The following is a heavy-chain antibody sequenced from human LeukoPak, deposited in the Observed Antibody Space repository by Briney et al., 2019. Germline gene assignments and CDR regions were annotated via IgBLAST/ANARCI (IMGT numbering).Heavy chain of an antibody. CDR2: IIPILGIA. V-gene: IGHV1-69*04. Sequence: SVKVSCKASGGTFSSYAISWVRQAPGQGLEWMGRIIPILGIANYAQKFQGRVTITADKSTSTAYMELSSLRSEDTGVYYCARATYYYDSSGYYSARVDYSGQGTLVTVSS. CDR3: ARATYYYDSSGYYSARVDY. CDR1: GGTFSSYA. J-gene: IGHJ4*02. D-gene: IGHD3-22*01.